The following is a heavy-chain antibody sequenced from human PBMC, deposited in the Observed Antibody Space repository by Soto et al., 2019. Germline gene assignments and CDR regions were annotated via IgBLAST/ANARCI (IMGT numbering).Heavy chain of an antibody. V-gene: IGHV4-39*01. CDR3: ARQGYSSGWYGYYYYYGMDV. J-gene: IGHJ6*02. Sequence: SETLSLTCTVSGGSISSSSYYWGWIRQPPGKGLEWIGSIYYSGSTYCNPSLKSRVTISVDTSKNQFSLKLSSVTAADTAVYYCARQGYSSGWYGYYYYYGMDVWGQGTTVTVSS. D-gene: IGHD6-19*01. CDR2: IYYSGST. CDR1: GGSISSSSYY.